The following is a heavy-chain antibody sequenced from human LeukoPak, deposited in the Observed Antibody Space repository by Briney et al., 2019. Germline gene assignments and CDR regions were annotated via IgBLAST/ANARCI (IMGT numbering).Heavy chain of an antibody. CDR1: GYSISSGYY. CDR2: IYRSGST. V-gene: IGHV4-38-2*01. Sequence: PSETLSLTCAVSGYSISSGYYWGWIRQPPGKGLEWIGSIYRSGSTYYNPSLKSRVTISVDTSKNQFSLKLSSVTAADTAVYYCARQGVRIAVAPFDPWGQGTLVTVSS. CDR3: ARQGVRIAVAPFDP. D-gene: IGHD6-19*01. J-gene: IGHJ5*02.